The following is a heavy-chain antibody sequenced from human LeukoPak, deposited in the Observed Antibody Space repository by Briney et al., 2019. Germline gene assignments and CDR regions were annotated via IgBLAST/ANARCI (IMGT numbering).Heavy chain of an antibody. CDR3: ALHCSSTSCSDGMDV. D-gene: IGHD2-2*01. Sequence: GGSLRLSCAASGFTFSSYAMHWVRQAPGKGLEWVAVISYDGSNKYYADSVKGRFTISRDNSKNTLYLQMNSLRAEDTAVYYCALHCSSTSCSDGMDVRGQGTTVTVSS. CDR2: ISYDGSNK. J-gene: IGHJ6*02. V-gene: IGHV3-30-3*01. CDR1: GFTFSSYA.